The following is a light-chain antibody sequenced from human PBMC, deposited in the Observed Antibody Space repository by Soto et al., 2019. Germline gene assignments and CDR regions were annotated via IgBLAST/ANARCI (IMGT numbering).Light chain of an antibody. V-gene: IGKV1-17*01. CDR3: LQENSYPLT. Sequence: DIQMTQSPSSLSASVGDRVTITCRASQGIGNDLSWYQQKPGKAPKRLIHTAFSLQSGVPSRFSGSGSETECTLTISSLQPEDFATYYGLQENSYPLTFGQGTRLEIK. CDR2: TAF. CDR1: QGIGND. J-gene: IGKJ5*01.